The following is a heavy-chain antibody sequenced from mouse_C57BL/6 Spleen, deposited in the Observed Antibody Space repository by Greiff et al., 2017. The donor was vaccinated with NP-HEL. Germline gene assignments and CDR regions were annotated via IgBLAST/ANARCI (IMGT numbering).Heavy chain of an antibody. CDR2: IYPGGGYT. D-gene: IGHD1-1*01. CDR3: GRGGYYGSSYDY. V-gene: IGHV1-63*01. Sequence: QVQLKESGAELVRPGTSVKMSCKASGYTFTNYWIGWAKQRPGHGLEWIGDIYPGGGYTNYNEKFKGKATLTADKSTSTAYKQFSSLTAEDPAIYYCGRGGYYGSSYDYWGQGTTLTVSS. CDR1: GYTFTNYW. J-gene: IGHJ2*01.